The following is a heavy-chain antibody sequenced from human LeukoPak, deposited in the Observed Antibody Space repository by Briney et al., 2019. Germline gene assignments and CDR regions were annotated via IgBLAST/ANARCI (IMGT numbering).Heavy chain of an antibody. CDR1: GYTFTGYY. D-gene: IGHD2-21*01. CDR3: ARDTGEDYFEY. J-gene: IGHJ4*02. CDR2: INSNSGGT. Sequence: ASVKVSCTASGYTFTGYYMPWVRQAPGQGLEWMGWINSNSGGTNSAQKFQGRVTMTRDTSISTAYMELSRLRSDDTAVCDCARDTGEDYFEYWGQGTLVTVSS. V-gene: IGHV1-2*02.